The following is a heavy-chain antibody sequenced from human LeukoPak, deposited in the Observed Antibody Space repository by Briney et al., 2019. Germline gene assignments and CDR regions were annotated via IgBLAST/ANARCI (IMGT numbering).Heavy chain of an antibody. D-gene: IGHD1-26*01. CDR2: IKQDGSEK. V-gene: IGHV3-7*01. CDR1: GFTFSSYW. J-gene: IGHJ4*02. CDR3: AKDTEGSLDY. Sequence: TGGSLRLSCAASGFTFSSYWMSWVRQAPGKGLEWVANIKQDGSEKYYVDSVKGRFTISRDNAENSLYLQMNILRAEDTAVYYCAKDTEGSLDYWGQGTLVAVSS.